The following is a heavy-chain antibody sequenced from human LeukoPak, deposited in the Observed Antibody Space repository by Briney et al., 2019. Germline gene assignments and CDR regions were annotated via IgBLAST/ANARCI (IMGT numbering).Heavy chain of an antibody. CDR3: ARAMPRNYYDSSGYPNFDY. CDR2: SGST. Sequence: SGSTYYNPSLKSRVTISVDTSKNQFSLKLSSVTAADTAVYYCARAMPRNYYDSSGYPNFDYWGQGTLVTVSS. V-gene: IGHV4-39*07. D-gene: IGHD3-22*01. J-gene: IGHJ4*02.